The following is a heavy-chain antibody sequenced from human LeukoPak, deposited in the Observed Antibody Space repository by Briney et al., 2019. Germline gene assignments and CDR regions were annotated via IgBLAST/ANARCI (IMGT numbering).Heavy chain of an antibody. CDR2: IYHSGST. J-gene: IGHJ6*02. Sequence: SETLSLTCTVSGGSISSYYWNWVRQPPEKGLEWIGYIYHSGSTNHNPSLKSRVTISVDMSKNQFSLKLSSVTAADTAVYYCARDTRTVDGMDVWGQGTTVTVSS. CDR1: GGSISSYY. D-gene: IGHD2-2*01. V-gene: IGHV4-59*01. CDR3: ARDTRTVDGMDV.